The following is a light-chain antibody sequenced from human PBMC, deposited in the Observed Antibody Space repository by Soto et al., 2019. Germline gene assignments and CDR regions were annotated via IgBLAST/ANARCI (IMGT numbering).Light chain of an antibody. J-gene: IGLJ2*01. CDR3: SSYAASDSFVL. Sequence: QSALTQPPSASGSPGQSVTISCAGTSSDVGGYNYVSWYQQHPGKAPKLMIYEVFKRPSGVPDRFSGSKSGNKASLTVSGLQAEDEADYYCSSYAASDSFVLFGGGTQLTVL. V-gene: IGLV2-8*01. CDR2: EVF. CDR1: SSDVGGYNY.